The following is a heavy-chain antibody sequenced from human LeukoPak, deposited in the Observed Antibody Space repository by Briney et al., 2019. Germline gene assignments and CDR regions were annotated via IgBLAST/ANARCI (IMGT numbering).Heavy chain of an antibody. Sequence: PSETLSLTCTVTGGSISSYYWSWIRQPAGKGLEWIGRIYTSGSTNYNASLKSRVSMSVDTSKNQFSLKLSSVTAADTAVFYCARENSGSYREFDYWGQGTLVTVSS. D-gene: IGHD1-26*01. CDR2: IYTSGST. J-gene: IGHJ4*02. V-gene: IGHV4-4*07. CDR3: ARENSGSYREFDY. CDR1: GGSISSYY.